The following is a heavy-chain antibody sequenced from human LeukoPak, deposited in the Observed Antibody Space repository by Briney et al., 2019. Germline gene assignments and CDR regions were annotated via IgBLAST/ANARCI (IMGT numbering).Heavy chain of an antibody. Sequence: SVKGRFTISRDNAKNSLYLQMNSLRAEDTAVYYCAKVGSGSYPSYFDYWGQGTLVTASS. CDR3: AKVGSGSYPSYFDY. V-gene: IGHV3-11*01. D-gene: IGHD1-26*01. J-gene: IGHJ4*02.